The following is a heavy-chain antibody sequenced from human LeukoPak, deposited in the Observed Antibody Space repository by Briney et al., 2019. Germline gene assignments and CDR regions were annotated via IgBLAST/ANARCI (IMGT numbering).Heavy chain of an antibody. J-gene: IGHJ2*01. D-gene: IGHD2-2*02. V-gene: IGHV3-21*01. Sequence: GGSLRLSCVASGFTFSSYSMNWVRQAPGKGLEWVSSISSSSSHIYYADSVKGRFTISRDNAKNSLYLQMNSLRAEDTAVYYCARPNCSSTSCYTDWYFDLWGRGTLVTVSS. CDR2: ISSSSSHI. CDR3: ARPNCSSTSCYTDWYFDL. CDR1: GFTFSSYS.